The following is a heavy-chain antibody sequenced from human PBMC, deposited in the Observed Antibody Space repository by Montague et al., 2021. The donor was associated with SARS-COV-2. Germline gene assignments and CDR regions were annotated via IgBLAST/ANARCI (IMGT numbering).Heavy chain of an antibody. CDR2: ISDSGST. V-gene: IGHV4-59*08. CDR1: GGSLNNYF. CDR3: ARVDSSGPGEY. Sequence: SETLSLTCTVSGGSLNNYFWSWTRQPPGKGLEWVGYISDSGSTKYNPPLQSRVTISVDTARNQFSLKLLSVTAADTAFYYCARVDSSGPGEYWGQGILVSVSS. D-gene: IGHD3-22*01. J-gene: IGHJ4*02.